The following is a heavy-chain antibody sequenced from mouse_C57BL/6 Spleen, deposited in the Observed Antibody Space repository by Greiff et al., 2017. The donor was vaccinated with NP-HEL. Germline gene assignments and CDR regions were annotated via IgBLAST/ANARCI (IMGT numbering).Heavy chain of an antibody. V-gene: IGHV14-1*01. Sequence: VQLQQSGAELVRPGASVKLSCTASGFTITDYYMHWVKQRPEQGLEWIGRIDPEDGDTEYAPKFQGKATMTADTSSNTAYLQLSSLTSEDTAVYYCTTGDRNHVGAYGGQGTLGTVSA. CDR1: GFTITDYY. CDR2: IDPEDGDT. J-gene: IGHJ3*01. D-gene: IGHD2-13*01. CDR3: TTGDRNHVGAY.